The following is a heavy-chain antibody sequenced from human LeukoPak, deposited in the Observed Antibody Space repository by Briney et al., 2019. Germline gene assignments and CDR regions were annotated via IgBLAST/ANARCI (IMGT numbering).Heavy chain of an antibody. CDR1: GFTFSSYG. CDR2: IWYDGSNK. V-gene: IGHV3-33*01. Sequence: PGGSLRLSCAASGFTFSSYGMHWVRQAPGKGLEWVAVIWYDGSNKYYADSVKGRFTISRDNSKNTLYLQMNSLRAEDTAVYYCARDRYYDSSGHYFDYWGQGTLVTVSS. D-gene: IGHD3-22*01. J-gene: IGHJ4*02. CDR3: ARDRYYDSSGHYFDY.